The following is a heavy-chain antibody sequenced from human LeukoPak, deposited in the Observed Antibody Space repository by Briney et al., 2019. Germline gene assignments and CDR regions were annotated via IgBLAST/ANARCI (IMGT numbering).Heavy chain of an antibody. Sequence: SETLSLTCPISGGSITSYHWSWIRQPPGKGLEWIGYIYYSGSTNYNPSLKSRVTISVDTSKNQFSLNLRSVTAADTAVYYCARGSRDGYNHFDYWGQGTLVTVSS. D-gene: IGHD5-24*01. CDR2: IYYSGST. CDR1: GGSITSYH. J-gene: IGHJ4*02. V-gene: IGHV4-59*01. CDR3: ARGSRDGYNHFDY.